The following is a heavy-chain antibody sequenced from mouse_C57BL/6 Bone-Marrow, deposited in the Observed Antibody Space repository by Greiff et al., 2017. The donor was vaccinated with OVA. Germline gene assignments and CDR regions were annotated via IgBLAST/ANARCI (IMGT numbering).Heavy chain of an antibody. D-gene: IGHD3-3*01. CDR2: IDPSDSYT. J-gene: IGHJ2*01. CDR3: ARRGWEEN. V-gene: IGHV1-50*01. CDR1: GYTFTSYW. Sequence: QVQLQQPGAELVKPGASVKLSCKASGYTFTSYWMQWVKQRPGQGLEWIGEIDPSDSYTNYTQKFKGNATFTLDTSSSTAYMQLSSLTSEDTAVYYCARRGWEENWGKGTNLTVST.